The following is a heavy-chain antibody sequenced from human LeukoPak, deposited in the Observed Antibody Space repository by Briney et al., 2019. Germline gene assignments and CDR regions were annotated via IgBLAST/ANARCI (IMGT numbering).Heavy chain of an antibody. CDR1: GYSFTSCW. CDR3: ARPGLEAAAVLDYFDY. CDR2: IYPGDSDT. D-gene: IGHD6-13*01. Sequence: GESLKISCKGSGYSFTSCWIGWVRQMPGKGLEWMGIIYPGDSDTRYSPSFQGQVTISADKSISTAYLQWSSLKASDTAMYYCARPGLEAAAVLDYFDYWGQGTLVTVSS. V-gene: IGHV5-51*01. J-gene: IGHJ4*02.